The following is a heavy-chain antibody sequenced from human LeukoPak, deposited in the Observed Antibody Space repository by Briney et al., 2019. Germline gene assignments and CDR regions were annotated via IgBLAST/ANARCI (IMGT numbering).Heavy chain of an antibody. CDR2: IWYDGSNK. Sequence: GGSLRLSCAASGFTFSSYGMHWVRQAPGKGLEWVAVIWYDGSNKYYADSVKGRFTISRDNSKNTLYLQMNSLRAEDTAVYYCARDSRYSSGFTDYWGQGTLVTVSS. J-gene: IGHJ4*02. D-gene: IGHD6-19*01. V-gene: IGHV3-33*01. CDR1: GFTFSSYG. CDR3: ARDSRYSSGFTDY.